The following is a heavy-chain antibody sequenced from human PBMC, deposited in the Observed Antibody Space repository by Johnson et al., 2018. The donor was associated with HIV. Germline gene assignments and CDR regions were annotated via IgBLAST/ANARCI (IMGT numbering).Heavy chain of an antibody. D-gene: IGHD3-22*01. J-gene: IGHJ3*01. V-gene: IGHV3-53*01. Sequence: VQLVESGGGLIQPGGSLRLSCAASGLTVSNIYMSWVRQAPGKGLEWVSVIYSGGNTYYADSVKGRFTLSRDTSKNTVFLQMNSLRAEDTAVYYCASGRPDGSGSYYVDAFHFCGQGTMLTVSS. CDR2: IYSGGNT. CDR1: GLTVSNIY. CDR3: ASGRPDGSGSYYVDAFHF.